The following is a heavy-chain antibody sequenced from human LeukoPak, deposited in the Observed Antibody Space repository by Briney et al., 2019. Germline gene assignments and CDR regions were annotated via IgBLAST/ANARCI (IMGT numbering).Heavy chain of an antibody. D-gene: IGHD3-10*01. Sequence: GGSLRLSCAASGFTFGDYAMTWVRQAPGKGLEWVSAISSSGDTTYYADSVKGRFTISRDNSKNTLYLQMNSLRVEDTAVYYCARVMGYGSGSYWFDYWGQGTLVTVSS. V-gene: IGHV3-23*01. CDR1: GFTFGDYA. CDR2: ISSSGDTT. J-gene: IGHJ4*02. CDR3: ARVMGYGSGSYWFDY.